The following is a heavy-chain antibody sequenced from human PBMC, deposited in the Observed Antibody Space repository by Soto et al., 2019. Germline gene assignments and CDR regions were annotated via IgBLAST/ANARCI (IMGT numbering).Heavy chain of an antibody. D-gene: IGHD7-27*01. CDR1: GGSISSGDYY. V-gene: IGHV4-30-4*02. CDR3: ARGNRGAVRNNWFEP. Sequence: PSDTLSLTCTVSGGSISSGDYYWSWIRQPPGKGLEWIGYIYYSGSTYYNPSLKSRVTISVDTSKNQFSLKLSSVPAADTAVYYCARGNRGAVRNNWFEPWGQGTLGTVSS. CDR2: IYYSGST. J-gene: IGHJ5*02.